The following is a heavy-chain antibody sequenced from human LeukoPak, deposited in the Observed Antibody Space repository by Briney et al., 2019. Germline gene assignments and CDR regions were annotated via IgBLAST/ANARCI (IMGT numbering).Heavy chain of an antibody. CDR2: IHTSGTT. D-gene: IGHD2-15*01. CDR1: GDSMGRYY. V-gene: IGHV4-4*07. J-gene: IGHJ6*02. Sequence: SETLSLTCTVSGDSMGRYYWSFIRQPAGKGLEWIGRIHTSGTTWYSASLKSRVTISVDTSNSQFSLRLTSVTAADTAVYYCAKDHPGWWVWGRGTTVTVSS. CDR3: AKDHPGWWV.